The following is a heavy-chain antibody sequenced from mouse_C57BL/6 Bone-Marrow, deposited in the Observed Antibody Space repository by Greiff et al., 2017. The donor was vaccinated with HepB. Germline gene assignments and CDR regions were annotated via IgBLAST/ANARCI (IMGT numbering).Heavy chain of an antibody. CDR2: IDPANGNT. J-gene: IGHJ1*03. CDR3: APNSLYYCGSSYGYYDV. Sequence: EVQLQQSVAELVRPGASVKLSCTASGFNIKNTYMHWVKQRPEQGLEWIGRIDPANGNTKYAPKFQGKATITADTSSNTAYLQLSSLTSEDTAIYYCAPNSLYYCGSSYGYYDVWGTGTTVTVCS. D-gene: IGHD1-1*01. CDR1: GFNIKNTY. V-gene: IGHV14-3*01.